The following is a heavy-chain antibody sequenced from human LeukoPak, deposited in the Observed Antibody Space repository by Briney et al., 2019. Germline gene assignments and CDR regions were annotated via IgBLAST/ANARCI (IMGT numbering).Heavy chain of an antibody. CDR1: GFSLRTARMG. D-gene: IGHD1-7*01. V-gene: IGHV2-26*01. CDR3: ARLELHMYYFDY. Sequence: GSGPTLVNPTETLTLTCTVSGFSLRTARMGVSWIRQPPGKALEWLPHIFSNDEKSYSTSLKSRLTISKATSKSQVVLTMTDMDPVDTATYYCARLELHMYYFDYWGQGTLVTVSS. CDR2: IFSNDEK. J-gene: IGHJ4*02.